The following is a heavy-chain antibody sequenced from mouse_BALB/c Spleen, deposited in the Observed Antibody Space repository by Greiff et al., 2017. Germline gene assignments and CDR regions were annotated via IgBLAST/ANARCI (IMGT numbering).Heavy chain of an antibody. CDR2: IDPANGNT. CDR3: APYYYGSSSYYFDY. V-gene: IGHV14-3*02. CDR1: GFNIKDTY. J-gene: IGHJ2*01. D-gene: IGHD1-1*01. Sequence: VQLQQSGAELVKPGASVKLSCTASGFNIKDTYMHWVKQRPEQGLEWIGRIDPANGNTKYDPKFQGKATITADTSSNTAYLQLSSLTSEDTAVYYCAPYYYGSSSYYFDYWGQGTTLTVSS.